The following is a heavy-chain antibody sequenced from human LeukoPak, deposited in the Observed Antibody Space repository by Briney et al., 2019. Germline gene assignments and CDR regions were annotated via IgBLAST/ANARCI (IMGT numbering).Heavy chain of an antibody. CDR3: AKDFYSYGYFLLFDY. D-gene: IGHD5-18*01. Sequence: GGSLRLSCAASGFTFSSYAMSWVRQAPGKGLEWVSAISGSGGSTYYADSVKGRSTISRDNSKNTLYLQMNSLRAEDTAVYYCAKDFYSYGYFLLFDYWGQGTLVTVSS. V-gene: IGHV3-23*01. CDR2: ISGSGGST. CDR1: GFTFSSYA. J-gene: IGHJ4*02.